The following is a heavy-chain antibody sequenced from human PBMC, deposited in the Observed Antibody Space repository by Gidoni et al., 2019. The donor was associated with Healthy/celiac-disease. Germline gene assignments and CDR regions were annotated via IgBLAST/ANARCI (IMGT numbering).Heavy chain of an antibody. V-gene: IGHV1-18*01. J-gene: IGHJ5*02. CDR1: GSTFTSYG. CDR3: ARVSELKPWFDL. Sequence: QVQLVQSGAEVKHPGASGTVYCKTSGSTFTSYGISWVRQAPGQGLEWMGWISAYKANTNYAQKLQGRVTMTTDTSTSTAYMELRSLRSDDTAVYYCARVSELKPWFDLWGQGTLVTVSS. CDR2: ISAYKANT. D-gene: IGHD1-26*01.